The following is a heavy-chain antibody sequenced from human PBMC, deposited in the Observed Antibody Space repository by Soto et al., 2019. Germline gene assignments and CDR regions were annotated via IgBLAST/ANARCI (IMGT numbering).Heavy chain of an antibody. CDR3: AKDPPITIVRGVIHPANWFDP. V-gene: IGHV3-23*01. CDR1: GFTFSSYA. Sequence: EVQLLESGGGLVQPGGSLRLSCAASGFTFSSYAMSWVRQAPGKGLEWVSAISGSGGSTYYADSVKGRFTISRDNAQNTLYLQMNSVRAEDTAVYYCAKDPPITIVRGVIHPANWFDPWGQGTLVTVSS. J-gene: IGHJ5*02. D-gene: IGHD3-10*01. CDR2: ISGSGGST.